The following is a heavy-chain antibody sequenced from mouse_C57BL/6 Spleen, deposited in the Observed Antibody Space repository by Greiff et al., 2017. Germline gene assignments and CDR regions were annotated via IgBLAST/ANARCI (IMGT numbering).Heavy chain of an antibody. J-gene: IGHJ2*01. CDR3: TTGYSNYKPYCDY. D-gene: IGHD2-5*01. Sequence: VQLQQSGAELVRPGASVKLSCTASGFNIKDYYMPWVKQRPEQGLAWIGRIDPEDGDTDYAPKFQGKATMTADTASNTAYLQLSSLTSEDTAVYDCTTGYSNYKPYCDYWGQGTTLTVSS. CDR2: IDPEDGDT. V-gene: IGHV14-1*01. CDR1: GFNIKDYY.